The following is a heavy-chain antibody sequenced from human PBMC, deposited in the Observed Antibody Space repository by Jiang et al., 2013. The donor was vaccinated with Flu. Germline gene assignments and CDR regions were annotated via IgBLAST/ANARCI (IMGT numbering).Heavy chain of an antibody. J-gene: IGHJ4*02. CDR3: ARALATAGAQFIYFDS. CDR2: IDPSGGRT. CDR1: GYTFTEYY. D-gene: IGHD6-13*01. V-gene: IGHV1-46*01. Sequence: GSVTVSCKASGYTFTEYYLHWVRRAPGQGLEWVGMIDPSGGRTRFKQRFQGRVDMTKDTAKSTVFLELNGLRSEDTAMYFCARALATAGAQFIYFDSWGQGTQVTVSS.